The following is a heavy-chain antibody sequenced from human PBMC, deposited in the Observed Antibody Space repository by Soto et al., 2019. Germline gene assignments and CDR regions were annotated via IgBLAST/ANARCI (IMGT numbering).Heavy chain of an antibody. CDR1: GFTFSPYT. CDR3: TRDLAAATSYGMAV. D-gene: IGHD6-13*01. V-gene: IGHV3-21*01. CDR2: ISSRSSYI. Sequence: EVQLVESGGGLVKPGGSLRLSCAASGFTFSPYTMNWVRQAPGKGLEWVASISSRSSYIYYADSVKGRFTISRDNAKNSLYLLMNSLRAEDTAVYYCTRDLAAATSYGMAVWGQGTTVPVSS. J-gene: IGHJ6*02.